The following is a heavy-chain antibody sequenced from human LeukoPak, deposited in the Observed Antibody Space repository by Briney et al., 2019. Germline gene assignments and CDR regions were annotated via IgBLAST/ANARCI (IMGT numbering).Heavy chain of an antibody. D-gene: IGHD3-3*01. J-gene: IGHJ6*02. CDR1: GVSISSSNYY. Sequence: TLSLTCTVSGVSISSSNYYWGWIRQPPGKALEWLALIDWDDDKYYSTSLKTRLTISKDTSKNQVVPTMTNMDPVDTATYYCARIRAQDYDFWSGYSDYYYGMDVWGQGTTVTVSS. CDR3: ARIRAQDYDFWSGYSDYYYGMDV. CDR2: IDWDDDK. V-gene: IGHV2-70*18.